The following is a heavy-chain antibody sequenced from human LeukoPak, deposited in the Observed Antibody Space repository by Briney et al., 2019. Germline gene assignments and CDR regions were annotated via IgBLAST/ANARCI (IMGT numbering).Heavy chain of an antibody. CDR1: GGSISSYY. J-gene: IGHJ4*02. Sequence: PSETLSLTCTVSGGSISSYYWSWLRQPPGKGLEGIGYIYYSGSTNYNPFLTSRVTISVDTSQNQFSLKLSSVTAADTAVYYCARGAMVRGVTKFDYWGQGTLVTVSS. D-gene: IGHD3-10*01. CDR2: IYYSGST. CDR3: ARGAMVRGVTKFDY. V-gene: IGHV4-59*01.